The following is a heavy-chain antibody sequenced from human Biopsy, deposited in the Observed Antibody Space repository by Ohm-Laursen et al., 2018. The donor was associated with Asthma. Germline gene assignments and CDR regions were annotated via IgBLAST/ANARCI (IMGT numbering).Heavy chain of an antibody. Sequence: AASVKVSCKASGYTFTNYALNWVRQAPGQGLEWMGRIDPNSGGTNYAQKFLGRVTMTRDTSVNTAFMVLSRLRSDDTAVYYCARIKIRIGAGTDRYFDLWGRGTLVTVSS. J-gene: IGHJ2*01. CDR3: ARIKIRIGAGTDRYFDL. V-gene: IGHV1-2*06. CDR2: IDPNSGGT. CDR1: GYTFTNYA. D-gene: IGHD3-16*01.